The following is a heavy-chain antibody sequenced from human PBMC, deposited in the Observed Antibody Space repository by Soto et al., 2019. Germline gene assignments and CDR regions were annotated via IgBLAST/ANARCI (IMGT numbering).Heavy chain of an antibody. J-gene: IGHJ6*02. CDR3: ASYYYGSGSYTHYYYGMDV. CDR1: GGTFSSYA. D-gene: IGHD3-10*01. Sequence: QVQLVQSGAEVKKPGSSVKVSCKASGGTFSSYAISWVRQAPGQGLEWMGGIIPIFGTANYAQKFQGRVTITADKSTSTAYMELSSLRSEDTAVYYCASYYYGSGSYTHYYYGMDVWGQGTTVTVSS. CDR2: IIPIFGTA. V-gene: IGHV1-69*06.